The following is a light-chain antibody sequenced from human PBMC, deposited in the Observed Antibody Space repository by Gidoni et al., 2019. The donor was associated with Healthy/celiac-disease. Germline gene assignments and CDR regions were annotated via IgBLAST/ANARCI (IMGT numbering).Light chain of an antibody. V-gene: IGLV2-14*01. CDR1: SSDVGGYNY. J-gene: IGLJ3*02. CDR3: SSYTSSSTWV. Sequence: QSALTQPASVSGSPGQSITLSCTGPSSDVGGYNYVSWYHQHPGTAPKLMIYDVSKRPSGVSPRFSGSKSGNTASLTLSGLQAEDEADYYCSSYTSSSTWVFGGGTKLTVL. CDR2: DVS.